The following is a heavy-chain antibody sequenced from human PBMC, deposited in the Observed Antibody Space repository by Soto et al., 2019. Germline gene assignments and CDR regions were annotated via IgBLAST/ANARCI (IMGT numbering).Heavy chain of an antibody. CDR1: GYTFTSYG. CDR3: ARASDGNRSVWYVGYFDY. J-gene: IGHJ4*02. CDR2: IRAYTGYT. D-gene: IGHD6-19*01. Sequence: QVQLVQSGGEVRKPGASVKVSCKASGYTFTSYGVSWVRQAPGQGLEWMGWIRAYTGYTNYAQKVQGRVTITTDTSTSTACMEVRSRISDDTAVYYWARASDGNRSVWYVGYFDYWGQGTLVTVSS. V-gene: IGHV1-18*04.